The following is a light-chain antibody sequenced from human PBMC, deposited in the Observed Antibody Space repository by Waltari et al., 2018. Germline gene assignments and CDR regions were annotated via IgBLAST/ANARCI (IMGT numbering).Light chain of an antibody. J-gene: IGKJ1*01. CDR3: HQHYSTLTWT. V-gene: IGKV4-1*01. CDR1: QSVLYSSNNKNY. CDR2: WAS. Sequence: DIVMTQSPDSLAVSLGEQATTHCKSSQSVLYSSNNKNYLAWYQQQPGQPPKLLISWASTRESGVPDRFSGSGSGTDFTLTISSLQAEDVAVYYCHQHYSTLTWTFGQGTKVEIK.